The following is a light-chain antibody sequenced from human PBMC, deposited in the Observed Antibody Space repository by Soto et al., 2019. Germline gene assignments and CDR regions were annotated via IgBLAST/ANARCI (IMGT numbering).Light chain of an antibody. J-gene: IGLJ1*01. Sequence: QSALTQPASVSGSPGQSITISCTGTSSDVGAYDYVSWYQHHAGKAPKLMIYEVSNRPSGVSNRFSASKSGNTASLTISGLQAEDEADYYCCAYRSNFYVFGTGTKLTVL. V-gene: IGLV2-14*01. CDR3: CAYRSNFYV. CDR1: SSDVGAYDY. CDR2: EVS.